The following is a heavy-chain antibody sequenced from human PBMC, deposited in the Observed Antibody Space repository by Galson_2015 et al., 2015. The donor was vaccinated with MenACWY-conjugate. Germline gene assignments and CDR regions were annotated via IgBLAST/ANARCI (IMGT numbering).Heavy chain of an antibody. CDR2: IFYSGIT. CDR3: ARVTYHNSRPGPIDY. CDR1: GGSISSYY. Sequence: ETLSLTCTVSGGSISSYYWSWIRQSPGKGLDWIGYIFYSGITNYNPSFKSRVAISVDTSKNQFSLKLTSVTAADTAIYYCARVTYHNSRPGPIDYWGQGTLVTVSS. J-gene: IGHJ4*02. V-gene: IGHV4-59*01. D-gene: IGHD2/OR15-2a*01.